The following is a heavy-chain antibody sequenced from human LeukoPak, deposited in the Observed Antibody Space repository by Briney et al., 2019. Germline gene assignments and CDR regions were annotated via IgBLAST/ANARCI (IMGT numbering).Heavy chain of an antibody. Sequence: GGSLRLSCAASGFTFSSYSMNWVRQAPGKGLEWVSYISSSGSTIYYADSVKGRFTISRDNAKNSLYLQMNSLRAEDTAVYYCARSGYSYGYSVSYMDVWGKGTTVTISS. D-gene: IGHD5-18*01. CDR2: ISSSGSTI. V-gene: IGHV3-48*04. CDR3: ARSGYSYGYSVSYMDV. J-gene: IGHJ6*03. CDR1: GFTFSSYS.